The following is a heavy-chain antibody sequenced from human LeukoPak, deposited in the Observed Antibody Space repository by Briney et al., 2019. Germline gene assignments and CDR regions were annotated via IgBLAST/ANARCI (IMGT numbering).Heavy chain of an antibody. Sequence: GGSLRLSCAASGFTFWNVWMSWVRQAPGKGLEWVARSRRKTEGGTTDYNAPVKDRFTISRDDSKNTLYLQMNSLKNEDTAVYYCTTDSNWGFFDWGQGALVTVSS. CDR1: GFTFWNVW. D-gene: IGHD7-27*01. CDR2: SRRKTEGGTT. CDR3: TTDSNWGFFD. J-gene: IGHJ4*02. V-gene: IGHV3-15*01.